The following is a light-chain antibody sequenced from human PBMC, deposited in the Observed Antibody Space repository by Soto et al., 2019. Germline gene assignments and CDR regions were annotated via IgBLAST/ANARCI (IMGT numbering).Light chain of an antibody. V-gene: IGLV1-40*01. CDR3: QSYDSSLSAL. CDR2: GNS. CDR1: SSNIGAGYD. J-gene: IGLJ3*02. Sequence: QSVLTQPPSVSGAPGQRVPLSCTGSSSNIGAGYDVHWYQQLPGTAPKLLIYGNSNRPSGVPDRFSGSKSGTSASLAITGLQAEDEADYYCQSYDSSLSALFGGGTKVTVL.